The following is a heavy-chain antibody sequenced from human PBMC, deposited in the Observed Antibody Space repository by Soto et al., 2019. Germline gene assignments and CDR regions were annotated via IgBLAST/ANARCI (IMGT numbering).Heavy chain of an antibody. CDR3: ARDKITGLFDY. Sequence: QVQLQQWGAGLLKPSETLSLTCAVYGGSFSGYYWTWIRQPPGTGLEWIGEINHSGSTNYNPSLKSPVTLSVDPSKNQVSLKLTSVTAADTAVYYCARDKITGLFDYWGQGTLVTVSP. V-gene: IGHV4-34*01. J-gene: IGHJ4*02. CDR1: GGSFSGYY. CDR2: INHSGST. D-gene: IGHD3-10*01.